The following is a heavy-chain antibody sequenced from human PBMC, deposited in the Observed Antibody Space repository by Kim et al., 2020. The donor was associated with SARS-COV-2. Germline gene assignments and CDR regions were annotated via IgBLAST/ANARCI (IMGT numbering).Heavy chain of an antibody. V-gene: IGHV1-69*13. CDR3: ARGGEADCTNGVCYGPLYYSYYGMDV. CDR1: GGTFSSYA. Sequence: SVKVSCKASGGTFSSYAISWVRQAPGQGLEWMGGIIPIFGTANYAQKFQGRVTITADESTSTAYMELSSLRAEDPAVYYCARGGEADCTNGVCYGPLYYSYYGMDVWGQGTTVTVSS. J-gene: IGHJ6*02. CDR2: IIPIFGTA. D-gene: IGHD2-8*01.